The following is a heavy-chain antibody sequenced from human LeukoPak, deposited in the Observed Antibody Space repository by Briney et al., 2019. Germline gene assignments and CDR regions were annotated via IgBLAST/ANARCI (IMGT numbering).Heavy chain of an antibody. CDR1: DGSFSGYY. V-gene: IGHV4-34*01. D-gene: IGHD3-10*01. CDR3: ARHGTDYYGSGSYYQGGGWFDP. Sequence: SETLSLTCAVYDGSFSGYYWSWIRQPPGKGLEWIGEINHSGSTNYNPSLKSRVTISVDTSKNQFSLKLSSVTAADTAVYYCARHGTDYYGSGSYYQGGGWFDPWGQGTLVTVSS. J-gene: IGHJ5*02. CDR2: INHSGST.